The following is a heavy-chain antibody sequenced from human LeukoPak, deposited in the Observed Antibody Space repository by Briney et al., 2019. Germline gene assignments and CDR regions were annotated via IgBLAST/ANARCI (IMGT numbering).Heavy chain of an antibody. CDR3: TTEGAGYFDY. J-gene: IGHJ4*02. CDR2: IKSKTDGGTT. D-gene: IGHD6-19*01. Sequence: GGTLRLSCAASGFTLSNTWMSWVSEAPGKGRVGVGRIKSKTDGGTTDYAAPVKGRFTISRDDSKNTLYLQMNSLKTEDTAVYYCTTEGAGYFDYWGQGTLVTVSS. V-gene: IGHV3-15*01. CDR1: GFTLSNTW.